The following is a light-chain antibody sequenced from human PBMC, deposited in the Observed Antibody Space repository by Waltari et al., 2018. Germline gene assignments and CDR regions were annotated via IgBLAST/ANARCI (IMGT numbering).Light chain of an antibody. V-gene: IGLV3-1*01. CDR2: QDT. CDR3: QAWDTSTHWV. Sequence: SYELTQPPSVSVSPGQTASITCSGDKLGDKYACWYQQKPGQTPVLVIYQDTKRPSGIPERFSGSNSGNTATLTISGTQAIDEGDYFCQAWDTSTHWVFGGGTKLTVL. J-gene: IGLJ3*02. CDR1: KLGDKY.